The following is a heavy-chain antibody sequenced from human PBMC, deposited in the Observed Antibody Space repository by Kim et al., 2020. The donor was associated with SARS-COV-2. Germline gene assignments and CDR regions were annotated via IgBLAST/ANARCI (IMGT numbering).Heavy chain of an antibody. CDR1: SGSIDGGGYY. V-gene: IGHV4-31*03. CDR2: MFQSRSA. Sequence: SETLSLTCTVSSGSIDGGGYYWTWIRQRPGKGLEWSGHMFQSRSAYYNPSLRSRVSISADTSKNQFSLSLTSVTDADTAVYYCMRYHPHFIDHWGQGTLVTVSS. CDR3: MRYHPHFIDH. J-gene: IGHJ4*02. D-gene: IGHD2-2*01.